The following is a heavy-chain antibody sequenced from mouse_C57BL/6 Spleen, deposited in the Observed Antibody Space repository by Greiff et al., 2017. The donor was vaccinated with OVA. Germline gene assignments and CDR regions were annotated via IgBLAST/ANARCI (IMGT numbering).Heavy chain of an antibody. CDR1: GYTFTSYT. CDR2: INPSSGYT. V-gene: IGHV1-4*01. Sequence: VQLQQSGAELARPGASVKMSCKASGYTFTSYTMHWVKQRPGQGLEWIGYINPSSGYTKYNQKFKGKATLTADKSSSTAYMQLSSLTSEASAVYFCARAPELTTVDWYFDGWGTGTTVTVSS. J-gene: IGHJ1*03. D-gene: IGHD1-1*01. CDR3: ARAPELTTVDWYFDG.